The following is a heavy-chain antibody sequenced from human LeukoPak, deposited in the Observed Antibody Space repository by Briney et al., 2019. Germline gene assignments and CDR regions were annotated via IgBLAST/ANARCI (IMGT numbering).Heavy chain of an antibody. V-gene: IGHV4-38-2*02. Sequence: SETLSLTCTVSGYSISSGYYWGWIRQPPGKGLEWIGSIYHSGSTYYNPSLKSRVTISVDTSKNQFSLKLSSVTAADTAVYYCARDGVSSGYCDIWGQGTLVTVSS. J-gene: IGHJ4*02. CDR1: GYSISSGYY. CDR3: ARDGVSSGYCDI. D-gene: IGHD3-22*01. CDR2: IYHSGST.